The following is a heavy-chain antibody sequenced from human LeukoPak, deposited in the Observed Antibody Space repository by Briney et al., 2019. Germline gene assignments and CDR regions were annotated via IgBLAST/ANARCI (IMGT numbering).Heavy chain of an antibody. CDR2: IYSGGST. V-gene: IGHV3-66*01. CDR1: GFTVSSNY. D-gene: IGHD3-22*01. CDR3: ASAYYYDSSGYGFDY. Sequence: GGSLRLSCAASGFTVSSNYMSWVRQAPGKGLEWVSVIYSGGSTYYADSVKGRFTISRDNSKNTLYLQMNSLRAEDTAVYYCASAYYYDSSGYGFDYWGQGTLVTVSS. J-gene: IGHJ4*02.